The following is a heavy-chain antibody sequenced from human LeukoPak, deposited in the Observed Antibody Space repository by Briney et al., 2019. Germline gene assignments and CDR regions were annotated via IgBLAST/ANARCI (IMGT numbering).Heavy chain of an antibody. Sequence: GGSLRLSCAASGFTFSSYGMSWVRQAPGKGLEWVSAISGSGGSTYYAGSVKGRFTISRDNSKNTLYLQMNSLRAEDTAVYYSAKVITYYYDSSGYSYFDYWGQGTLVTVSS. V-gene: IGHV3-23*01. CDR1: GFTFSSYG. J-gene: IGHJ4*02. D-gene: IGHD3-22*01. CDR3: AKVITYYYDSSGYSYFDY. CDR2: ISGSGGST.